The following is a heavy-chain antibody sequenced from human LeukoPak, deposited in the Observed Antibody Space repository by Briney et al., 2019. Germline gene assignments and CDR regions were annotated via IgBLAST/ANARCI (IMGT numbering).Heavy chain of an antibody. V-gene: IGHV1-69*01. CDR2: IIPIFCTA. D-gene: IGHD2-2*01. J-gene: IGHJ4*02. Sequence: ASVKVSCKASGGTFSSYAISWVRQAPGQGLEWMGGIIPIFCTANYAQKFQGRVTITADESTSTAYMELSSLRSEDTAVYYCARVVVVPAARRPLYYFDYWGQGTLVTVSS. CDR3: ARVVVVPAARRPLYYFDY. CDR1: GGTFSSYA.